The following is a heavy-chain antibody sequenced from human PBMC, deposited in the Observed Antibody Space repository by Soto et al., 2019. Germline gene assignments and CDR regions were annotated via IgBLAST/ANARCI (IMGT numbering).Heavy chain of an antibody. D-gene: IGHD2-2*01. V-gene: IGHV4-59*01. Sequence: PSETLSLTCTVSGGSISSYYWSWIRQPPGKGLEWIGYTYYSGSTNYNPSLKSRVTISVDTSKNQFSLKLCSVTAADTAVYYCARARYCSSTSCLIYFDYWGQGTLVTVSS. CDR3: ARARYCSSTSCLIYFDY. CDR1: GGSISSYY. CDR2: TYYSGST. J-gene: IGHJ4*02.